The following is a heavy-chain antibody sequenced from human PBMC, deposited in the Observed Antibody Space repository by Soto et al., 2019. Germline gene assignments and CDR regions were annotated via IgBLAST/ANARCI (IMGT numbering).Heavy chain of an antibody. D-gene: IGHD2-21*01. V-gene: IGHV4-39*02. Sequence: KTSETLSLTCTVSGGSISSSSYYWGWIRQPPGKGLEWIGSIYYSGSTYYNPSLKSRVTISVDTSKNMFSLKLSSVTAADTAVYYCAREAGGEAAYFDYWGQGTLVTVSS. CDR1: GGSISSSSYY. CDR3: AREAGGEAAYFDY. CDR2: IYYSGST. J-gene: IGHJ4*02.